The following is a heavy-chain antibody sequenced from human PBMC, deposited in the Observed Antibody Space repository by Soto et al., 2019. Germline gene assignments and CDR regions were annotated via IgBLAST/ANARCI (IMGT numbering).Heavy chain of an antibody. CDR3: PIRISYYGWDG. Sequence: AGGSLRLSCAASGVTFSAYAMIGGRQAPGKGLEWVSTISGSGGSTYYADSVKGRFTISRDNSKNTLYLQMNSLRAEDTARYYCPIRISYYGWDGCGQGHTFPVSS. D-gene: IGHD3-10*01. CDR1: GVTFSAYA. J-gene: IGHJ6*02. V-gene: IGHV3-23*01. CDR2: ISGSGGST.